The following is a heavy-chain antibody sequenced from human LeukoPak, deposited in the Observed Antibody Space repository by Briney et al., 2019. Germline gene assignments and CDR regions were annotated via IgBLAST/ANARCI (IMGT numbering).Heavy chain of an antibody. CDR2: IYTSGST. V-gene: IGHV4-4*07. Sequence: PETLSLTCTVSGGSISSYYWSWIRQPAGKGLEWIGRIYTSGSTNYNPSLKSRVTMSVDTSKNQFSLKLSSVTAADTAVYYCAKSTYYYDTFVNAFDIWGQGAMVTVSS. CDR1: GGSISSYY. J-gene: IGHJ3*02. D-gene: IGHD3-22*01. CDR3: AKSTYYYDTFVNAFDI.